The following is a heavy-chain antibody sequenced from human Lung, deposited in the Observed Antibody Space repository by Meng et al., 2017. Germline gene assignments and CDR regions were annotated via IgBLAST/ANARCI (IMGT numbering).Heavy chain of an antibody. V-gene: IGHV1-18*01. Sequence: QVQVWEAGAEGKKPGASVKVSCEASGYTLSSDGFSWVRQAPGQGLEWLGWINTYNGKTDYAQKFQGRITMTTDTFTSTAYMELRNLRSDDTAVYYCATRGNPYLNCWGQGTLVTVSS. CDR2: INTYNGKT. CDR1: GYTLSSDG. J-gene: IGHJ4*02. CDR3: ATRGNPYLNC.